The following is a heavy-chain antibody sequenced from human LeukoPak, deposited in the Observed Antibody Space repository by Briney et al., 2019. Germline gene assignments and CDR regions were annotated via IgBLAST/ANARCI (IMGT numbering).Heavy chain of an antibody. CDR1: GGSFSGYY. CDR2: INHSGST. D-gene: IGHD3-10*01. CDR3: ATFSYGSGPRDAFDI. Sequence: PSETLSLTCAVYGGSFSGYYWSWIRQPPGKGLEWIGEINHSGSTNYNPSLKSRVTISVDTSKNQFSLKLSSVTAADTAVYYCATFSYGSGPRDAFDIWGQGTMVTVSS. J-gene: IGHJ3*02. V-gene: IGHV4-34*01.